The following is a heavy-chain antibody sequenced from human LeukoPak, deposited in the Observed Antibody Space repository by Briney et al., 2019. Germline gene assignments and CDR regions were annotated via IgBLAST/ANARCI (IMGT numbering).Heavy chain of an antibody. CDR3: AGEPPPDYEHPLDY. Sequence: GGSLRLSCAASGFTFSSYSMNWVRQAPGKGLEWVSSISSSSSYIYYADSVKGRFTISRDNAKNSLYLQMNSLRAEDTAVYYCAGEPPPDYEHPLDYWGQGTLVTVSS. J-gene: IGHJ4*02. D-gene: IGHD4-17*01. CDR2: ISSSSSYI. CDR1: GFTFSSYS. V-gene: IGHV3-21*01.